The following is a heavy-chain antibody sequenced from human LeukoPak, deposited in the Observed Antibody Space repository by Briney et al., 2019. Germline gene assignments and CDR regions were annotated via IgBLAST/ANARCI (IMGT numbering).Heavy chain of an antibody. J-gene: IGHJ4*02. D-gene: IGHD3-22*01. Sequence: PGGSLRLSCAASGFTFSTYAVNWVRQAPGKGLEWVSTISGSGGSTYYADSVKGRFTISRDNSKDTLYLQMSSVRVDDTAVYYCARDRGRYYDSRGFYWGYSFDSWGQGILVTVST. CDR2: ISGSGGST. CDR3: ARDRGRYYDSRGFYWGYSFDS. V-gene: IGHV3-23*01. CDR1: GFTFSTYA.